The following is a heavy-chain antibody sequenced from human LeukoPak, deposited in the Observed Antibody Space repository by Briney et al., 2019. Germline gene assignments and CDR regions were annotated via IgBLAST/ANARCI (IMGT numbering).Heavy chain of an antibody. CDR3: ARVFYGGSLGSDY. J-gene: IGHJ4*02. CDR1: GGSINSYH. V-gene: IGHV4-59*01. Sequence: PSETLSLTCTVSGGSINSYHWSWIRQSPGKGLEWIGYIYYTGSTNYSPSLKSRVTMSVDTSKNQFSLNLTSVTAADTAVYYCARVFYGGSLGSDYWGQGTPVTVSS. D-gene: IGHD4-23*01. CDR2: IYYTGST.